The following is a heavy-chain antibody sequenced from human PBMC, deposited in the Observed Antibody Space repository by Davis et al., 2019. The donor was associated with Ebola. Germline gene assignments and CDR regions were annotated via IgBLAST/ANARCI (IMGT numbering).Heavy chain of an antibody. D-gene: IGHD3-22*01. CDR2: ISSSSSYI. CDR3: ARIVNNYYDSSGPF. J-gene: IGHJ4*02. CDR1: GFTFSSYS. Sequence: GGSLRLSCAASGFTFSSYSMNWVRQAPGKGLEWVSSISSSSSYIYYAGSVKGRFTTSRDNAKNSLYLQMNSLRAEDTAVYYCARIVNNYYDSSGPFWGQGTLVTVSS. V-gene: IGHV3-21*01.